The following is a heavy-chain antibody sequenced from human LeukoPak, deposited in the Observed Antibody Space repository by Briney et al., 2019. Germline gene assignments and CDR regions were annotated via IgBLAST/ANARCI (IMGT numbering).Heavy chain of an antibody. CDR3: ARGLPATLLDY. D-gene: IGHD2-2*01. V-gene: IGHV3-21*04. Sequence: GGSLRLSCAASGFTFSSYAMSWVRQAPGKGLEWVSAISSSGSTIYYADSVKGRFTISRDNAKNSLYLQMNSLRAEDTAVYYCARGLPATLLDYWGQGTLVTVSS. CDR1: GFTFSSYA. CDR2: ISSSGSTI. J-gene: IGHJ4*02.